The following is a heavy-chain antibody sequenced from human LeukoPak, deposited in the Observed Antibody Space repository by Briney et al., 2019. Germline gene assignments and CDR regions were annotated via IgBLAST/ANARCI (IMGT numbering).Heavy chain of an antibody. CDR2: IYSGGST. CDR3: ARDVSGSSSWSDFDY. V-gene: IGHV3-66*01. D-gene: IGHD6-13*01. J-gene: IGHJ4*02. CDR1: GFTVSSNH. Sequence: TGGSLRLSCAASGFTVSSNHMSWVRQAPGKGLEWVSVIYSGGSTFYADSVRGRFTISRDNSKNTLYLQMNSLRAEDTAVYYCARDVSGSSSWSDFDYWGQGTLVTVSP.